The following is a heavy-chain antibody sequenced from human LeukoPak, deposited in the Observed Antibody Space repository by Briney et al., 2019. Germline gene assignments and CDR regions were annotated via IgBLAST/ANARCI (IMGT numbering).Heavy chain of an antibody. D-gene: IGHD6-19*01. V-gene: IGHV4-34*01. Sequence: PSETLSLTCAVYGGSFSGYYWSWIRQPPGKGLEWIGEINHSGSTNYNPSLKSRVTISVDTSKNQFSLKLSSVTAADTAVYYCARQDEAGTLDYWGQGTLVTVSS. CDR3: ARQDEAGTLDY. CDR2: INHSGST. CDR1: GGSFSGYY. J-gene: IGHJ4*02.